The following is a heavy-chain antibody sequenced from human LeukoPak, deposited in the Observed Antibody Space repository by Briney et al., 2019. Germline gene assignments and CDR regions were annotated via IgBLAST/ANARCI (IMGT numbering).Heavy chain of an antibody. J-gene: IGHJ4*02. CDR3: ARDRWSGIDY. D-gene: IGHD3-10*01. CDR1: GGSISSYY. CDR2: IYYSGST. V-gene: IGHV4-59*01. Sequence: TSETLSLTCTVSGGSISSYYWSWIRQPPGKGLEWIGYIYYSGSTNYNPSLKSRVTISVDTSKNQFSLKLSSVTAADTAVYYCARDRWSGIDYWGQGTLVTVSS.